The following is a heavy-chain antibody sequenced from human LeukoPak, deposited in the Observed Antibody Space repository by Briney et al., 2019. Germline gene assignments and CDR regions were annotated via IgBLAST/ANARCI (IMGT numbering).Heavy chain of an antibody. CDR1: GYTFTSYG. CDR2: IGAYNGNT. V-gene: IGHV1-18*01. D-gene: IGHD6-19*01. Sequence: GASVKAPCKASGYTFTSYGISWVRQAPGQGLEWMGWIGAYNGNTNYAQNLQGRVTLTTDTSTATAYMELRSLTSDDTAVYYCAIAAITVAGTRYFLHWGQGTLVTVSS. CDR3: AIAAITVAGTRYFLH. J-gene: IGHJ1*01.